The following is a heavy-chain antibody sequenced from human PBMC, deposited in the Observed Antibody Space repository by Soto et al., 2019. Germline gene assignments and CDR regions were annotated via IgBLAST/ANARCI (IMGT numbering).Heavy chain of an antibody. D-gene: IGHD3-22*01. CDR1: GFTFSTYA. V-gene: IGHV3-30-3*01. J-gene: IGHJ3*02. Sequence: QVQLVESGGGVVQPGRSLRLSCAASGFTFSTYAMHWVRQAPGKGLDWVAVISYDGSNKYYADSVKGRFTISRDNSKNTLYLQMNSLRAEDTTVYYCARGGPYYYDSSDWGAFHILGQGTMVTVSS. CDR2: ISYDGSNK. CDR3: ARGGPYYYDSSDWGAFHI.